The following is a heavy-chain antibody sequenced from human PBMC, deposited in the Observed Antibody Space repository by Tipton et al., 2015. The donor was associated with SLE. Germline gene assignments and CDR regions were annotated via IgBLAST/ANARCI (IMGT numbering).Heavy chain of an antibody. CDR3: ARGDYYDSSGYPHDFDY. V-gene: IGHV3-20*04. J-gene: IGHJ4*02. D-gene: IGHD3-22*01. CDR1: GFTFSSYA. Sequence: SLRLSCAASGFTFSSYAMSWVRQAPGKGLEWVSGINWNGGSTGYADSVKGRFTISRDNAKNSLYLQMNSLRAEDTALYYCARGDYYDSSGYPHDFDYWGQGTLVTVSS. CDR2: INWNGGST.